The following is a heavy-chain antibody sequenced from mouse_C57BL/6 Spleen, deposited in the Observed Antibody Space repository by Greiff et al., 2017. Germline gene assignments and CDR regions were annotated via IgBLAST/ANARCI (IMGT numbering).Heavy chain of an antibody. CDR3: ARGSNYDAYWYFDV. D-gene: IGHD2-5*01. J-gene: IGHJ1*03. V-gene: IGHV5-17*01. CDR1: GFTFSDYG. CDR2: ISSGSSTI. Sequence: DVHLVEPGGGLVKPGGSLKLSCAASGFTFSDYGMHWVRQAPEKGLEWVAYISSGSSTIYYADTVKGRFTISRDNAKNTLFLQMTSLRSEDTAMYYCARGSNYDAYWYFDVWGTGTTVTVSS.